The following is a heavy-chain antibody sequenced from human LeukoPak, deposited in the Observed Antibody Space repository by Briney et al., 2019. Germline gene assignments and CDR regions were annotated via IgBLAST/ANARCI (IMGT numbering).Heavy chain of an antibody. J-gene: IGHJ4*02. Sequence: GGSLRLSCEASGFAFSFYAMSWLRQPPGKGLEWVSTIQADSGTTSYAASVRGRFTISRDNSKNTLYLQMNGLRAEDTAVYYCAKEGEQRTGSSWYGIDYWGQGTLVTFSS. D-gene: IGHD6-13*01. CDR2: IQADSGTT. V-gene: IGHV3-23*01. CDR3: AKEGEQRTGSSWYGIDY. CDR1: GFAFSFYA.